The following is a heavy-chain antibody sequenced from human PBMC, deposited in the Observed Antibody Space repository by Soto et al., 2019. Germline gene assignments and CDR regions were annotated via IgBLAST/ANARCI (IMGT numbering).Heavy chain of an antibody. Sequence: PSETLSLTCTVSGGSISSSNYYWGWIRQPPGKGLEWIGSIYYSGSTSYNSSLKSRVIISVDTSKNQFSLRLSSVTAADTAVYYCRSPTLGAFDIWGQGTMVTVSS. J-gene: IGHJ3*02. CDR3: RSPTLGAFDI. D-gene: IGHD3-16*01. V-gene: IGHV4-39*01. CDR1: GGSISSSNYY. CDR2: IYYSGST.